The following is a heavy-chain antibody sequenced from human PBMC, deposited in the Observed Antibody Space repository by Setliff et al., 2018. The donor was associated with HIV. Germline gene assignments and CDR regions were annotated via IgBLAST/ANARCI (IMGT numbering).Heavy chain of an antibody. CDR2: INHSGRT. Sequence: SETLSLTCTVYGESFSGYYWTWIRQSPGKGLEWIGEINHSGRTNYNPSLTSRVTMSVDTSKNQFSLKLSSVTAADTAVYYCARGGGYDRSGYYPFDYWGQGTPVTVSS. V-gene: IGHV4-34*01. D-gene: IGHD3-22*01. CDR1: GESFSGYY. CDR3: ARGGGYDRSGYYPFDY. J-gene: IGHJ4*02.